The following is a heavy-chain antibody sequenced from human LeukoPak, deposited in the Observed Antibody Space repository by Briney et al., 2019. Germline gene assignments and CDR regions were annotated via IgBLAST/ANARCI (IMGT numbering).Heavy chain of an antibody. CDR3: ATSIVGLTYDEHFQH. V-gene: IGHV4-30-2*01. J-gene: IGHJ1*01. D-gene: IGHD1-26*01. CDR2: IYHSGST. CDR1: GGSISSGGYY. Sequence: PSETLSLTCTVSGGSISSGGYYWSWIRQPPGKGLEWIGYIYHSGSTYYNPSLKSRVTISVDRSKNQFSLKLSSVTAADTAVYYCATSIVGLTYDEHFQHWGQGTLVTVSS.